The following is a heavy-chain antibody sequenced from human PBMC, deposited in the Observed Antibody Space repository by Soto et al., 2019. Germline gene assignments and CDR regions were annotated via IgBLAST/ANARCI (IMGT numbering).Heavy chain of an antibody. V-gene: IGHV1-46*01. CDR2: INPMGGST. CDR3: ARDLAGGDL. D-gene: IGHD3-3*02. J-gene: IGHJ5*02. Sequence: ASVKGSCKASGYTFINYYIHWVRQAPGQGLEWMAIINPMGGSTNYAQEFQGRVTLTSDTSTSTVYMELSSLRFEDTALFYCARDLAGGDLWGQGTLVSVSS. CDR1: GYTFINYY.